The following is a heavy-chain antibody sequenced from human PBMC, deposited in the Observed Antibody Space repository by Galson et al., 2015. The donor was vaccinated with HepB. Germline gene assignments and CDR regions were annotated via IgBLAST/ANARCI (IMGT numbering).Heavy chain of an antibody. V-gene: IGHV1-3*01. D-gene: IGHD1/OR15-1a*01. Sequence: SVKVSCKASGYSFSTYFMHWVRQAPGQRLEWMGWITADNGDTRYSQKFEGRVTITRDTSASTAYMELSSLRSEDMAVYYCGRSEHSDKIDYWGQGTLVTVSS. J-gene: IGHJ4*02. CDR1: GYSFSTYF. CDR3: GRSEHSDKIDY. CDR2: ITADNGDT.